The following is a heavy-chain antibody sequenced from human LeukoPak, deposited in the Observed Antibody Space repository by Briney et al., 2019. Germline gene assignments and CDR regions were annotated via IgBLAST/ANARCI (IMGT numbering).Heavy chain of an antibody. CDR3: AGSLGYCTSNVCYLKY. V-gene: IGHV4-39*07. Sequence: NPSETLSLTCTVSGGSISSSSYYWGWIRQPPGKGLEWIGEINHSGSTNYNPSLKSRVTISVDTSKNQFSLKLSSVTAADTAVYYCAGSLGYCTSNVCYLKYWGRGTLVTVSS. D-gene: IGHD2-8*01. CDR2: INHSGST. CDR1: GGSISSSSYY. J-gene: IGHJ4*02.